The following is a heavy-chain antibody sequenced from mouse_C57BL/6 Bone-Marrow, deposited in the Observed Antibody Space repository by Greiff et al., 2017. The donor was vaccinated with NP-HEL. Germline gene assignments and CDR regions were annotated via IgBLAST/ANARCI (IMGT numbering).Heavy chain of an antibody. D-gene: IGHD1-1*01. CDR1: GYTFTSYG. CDR3: ARIPPITTVVPYYAMDY. J-gene: IGHJ4*01. V-gene: IGHV1-81*01. CDR2: IYPRSGNT. Sequence: LVESGAELARPGASVKLSCKASGYTFTSYGISWVKQRTGQGLEWIGEIYPRSGNTYYNEKFKGKATLTADKSSSTAYMELRSLTSEDSAVYFCARIPPITTVVPYYAMDYWGQGTSVTVSS.